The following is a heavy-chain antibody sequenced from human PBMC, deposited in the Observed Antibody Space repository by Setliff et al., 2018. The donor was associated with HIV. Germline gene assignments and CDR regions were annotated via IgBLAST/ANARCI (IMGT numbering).Heavy chain of an antibody. CDR2: INAGNGNT. CDR3: ARGRGGAESYSSSWYYFDY. CDR1: GYTFTSYA. V-gene: IGHV1-3*01. J-gene: IGHJ4*02. Sequence: VSCKASGYTFTSYAMHWVRQTPGQRLEWMGWINAGNGNTNYAQKFQGRVTITTDESTSTAYMELSSLRSEDTAVYYCARGRGGAESYSSSWYYFDYWGQGTLVTVSS. D-gene: IGHD6-13*01.